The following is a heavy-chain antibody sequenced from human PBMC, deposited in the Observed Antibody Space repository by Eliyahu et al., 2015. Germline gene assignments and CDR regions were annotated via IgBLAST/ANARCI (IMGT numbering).Heavy chain of an antibody. CDR1: GFTFXSXA. J-gene: IGHJ3*02. CDR3: AKAGGGYCSGGSCSPLDAFDI. CDR2: ISGSGGST. D-gene: IGHD2-15*01. V-gene: IGHV3-23*04. Sequence: EVQLVESGGGLVQPGGSXRLSCAASGFTFXSXAXXWVRQAPGKGXGGVSAISGSGGSTYYADSVKGRFTISRDNSKNTLYLQMNSLRAEDTAVYYCAKAGGGYCSGGSCSPLDAFDIWGQGTMVTVSS.